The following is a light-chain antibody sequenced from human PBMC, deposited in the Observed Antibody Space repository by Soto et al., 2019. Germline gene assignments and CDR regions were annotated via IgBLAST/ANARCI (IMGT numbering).Light chain of an antibody. CDR3: GSWDSSLSAYV. J-gene: IGLJ1*01. V-gene: IGLV1-51*01. Sequence: QSVLTQPPSVSAAPGQKVTISCSGSSSNIGNNFVSWFQQLPGAAPKVLIYDNDKRPSGIPDRFSGSKSGTSATLGITGFQTGDEADYYCGSWDSSLSAYVFGTGTKVTV. CDR2: DND. CDR1: SSNIGNNF.